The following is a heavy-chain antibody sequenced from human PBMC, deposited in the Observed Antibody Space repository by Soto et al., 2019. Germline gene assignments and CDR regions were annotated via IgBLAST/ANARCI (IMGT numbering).Heavy chain of an antibody. Sequence: GGSLRLSCAASGFTVSSNYMSWVRQAPGKGLEWVSVIYSGGSTYYADSVKGRFTISSDNSKNTLYLQMNSLRAEDTAVYYCAGQLLRRRYFDYWGQGTLVTVSS. CDR3: AGQLLRRRYFDY. D-gene: IGHD6-25*01. J-gene: IGHJ4*02. V-gene: IGHV3-66*04. CDR2: IYSGGST. CDR1: GFTVSSNY.